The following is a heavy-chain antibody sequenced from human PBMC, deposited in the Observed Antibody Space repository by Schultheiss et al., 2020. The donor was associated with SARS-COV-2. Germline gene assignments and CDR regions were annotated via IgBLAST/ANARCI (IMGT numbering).Heavy chain of an antibody. CDR1: GGSTSSSSYY. Sequence: SETLSLTCTVSGGSTSSSSYYWGWIRQPPGKGLEWIGMIYYSGGTYYNPSHKSRLTISVDTSKNQFSLKLSSVTAADTAVYYCARGYRYSPYYFDYWGQGTLVTVSS. CDR3: ARGYRYSPYYFDY. CDR2: IYYSGGT. J-gene: IGHJ4*02. V-gene: IGHV4-39*01. D-gene: IGHD1-1*01.